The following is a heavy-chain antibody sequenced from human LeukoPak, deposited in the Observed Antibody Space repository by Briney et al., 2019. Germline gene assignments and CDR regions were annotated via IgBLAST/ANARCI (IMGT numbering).Heavy chain of an antibody. J-gene: IGHJ4*02. D-gene: IGHD3-16*01. Sequence: MPSETLSLTCTVSGGSISGYYWTWIRQPPGEALEYIGCIYYTGSTNYNPSLNSRVTISVDTSKNQFALKLSSVTAADTAVYYCARVVGGVGLDYWGQGTLVTVSS. CDR3: ARVVGGVGLDY. CDR2: IYYTGST. CDR1: GGSISGYY. V-gene: IGHV4-59*01.